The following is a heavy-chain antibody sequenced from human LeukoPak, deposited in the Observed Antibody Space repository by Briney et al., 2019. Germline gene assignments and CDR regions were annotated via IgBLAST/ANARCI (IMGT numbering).Heavy chain of an antibody. CDR2: IYSGGNT. CDR1: GFTVSNNY. Sequence: GGSLRLSCAASGFTVSNNYMSWVRQAPGKGLEWVSVIYSGGNTYYADSVKGRFTISRDNSKNTLSLQMNSLRAEDTAVYYCARGGAAVVAATFDYWGQGTLVTVSS. V-gene: IGHV3-53*01. D-gene: IGHD2-15*01. CDR3: ARGGAAVVAATFDY. J-gene: IGHJ4*02.